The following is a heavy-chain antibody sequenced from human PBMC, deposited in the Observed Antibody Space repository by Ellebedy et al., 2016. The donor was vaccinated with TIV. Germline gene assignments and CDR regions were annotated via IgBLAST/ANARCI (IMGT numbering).Heavy chain of an antibody. J-gene: IGHJ4*02. V-gene: IGHV3-48*04. Sequence: GESLKISCAASGFTFNIYGMTWVRQAPGKGLEWVSYISSTSTSIFYSDSVKGRFTISRDNAENSLYLQMHRLRAEDTAMYYCARDTGRHRANLELDCWGQGTPVTV. CDR3: ARDTGRHRANLELDC. D-gene: IGHD2-8*02. CDR2: ISSTSTSI. CDR1: GFTFNIYG.